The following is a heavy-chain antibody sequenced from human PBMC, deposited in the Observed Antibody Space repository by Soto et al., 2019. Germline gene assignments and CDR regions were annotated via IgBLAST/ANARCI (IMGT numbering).Heavy chain of an antibody. CDR3: ARGDDYYYGMDV. CDR2: IYYSGST. D-gene: IGHD2-21*01. Sequence: SETLSLTCTVSGGSISSGGYYWSWIRQHPGKGLEWIGSIYYSGSTYYNPSLKSRVTISVDTSKNQFSLKLSSVTAADTAVYYCARGDDYYYGMDVWGQGTTVTVSS. V-gene: IGHV4-31*03. CDR1: GGSISSGGYY. J-gene: IGHJ6*02.